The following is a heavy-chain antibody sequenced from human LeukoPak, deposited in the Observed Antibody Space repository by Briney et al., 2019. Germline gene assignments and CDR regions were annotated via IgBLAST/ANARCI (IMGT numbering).Heavy chain of an antibody. Sequence: SETLSLTCAVYGGSFSGYYWSWIRQPPGKGREWIGEINHSGSTNYNPSLKSRVTISVDTSKNQFSLKLSSVTAADTAVYYCARVGGYDFWSGYYRHWFDPWGQGTLVTVSS. V-gene: IGHV4-34*01. J-gene: IGHJ5*02. CDR2: INHSGST. CDR1: GGSFSGYY. D-gene: IGHD3-3*01. CDR3: ARVGGYDFWSGYYRHWFDP.